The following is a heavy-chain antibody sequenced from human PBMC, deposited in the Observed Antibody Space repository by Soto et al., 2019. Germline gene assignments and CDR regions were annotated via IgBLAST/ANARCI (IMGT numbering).Heavy chain of an antibody. V-gene: IGHV4-4*02. Sequence: QVQLQESGPGLVKPSGTLSLTRACPGGSITSNNCRSWVGQPPGRGGGWIGEIYHSGSINYNPSLNSRVTISVDKSKNHFSLNLISVTAADTAVYYCARADRGYSYFDYWGQGTLVTVSS. CDR3: ARADRGYSYFDY. D-gene: IGHD5-18*01. J-gene: IGHJ4*02. CDR1: GGSITSNNC. CDR2: IYHSGSI.